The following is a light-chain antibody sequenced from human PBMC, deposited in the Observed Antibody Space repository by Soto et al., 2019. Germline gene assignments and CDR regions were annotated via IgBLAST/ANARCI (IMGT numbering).Light chain of an antibody. CDR3: QHYNHWPLT. Sequence: EVMMTQSPATLSLSPGERATLSCRASQSVSIDLAWYQHKPGQAARRLIYGASTRAAGGTVRFSGSGSWTEFTLTISSLQSEDFAVYYCQHYNHWPLTFGGGTKVDI. J-gene: IGKJ4*01. CDR1: QSVSID. CDR2: GAS. V-gene: IGKV3-15*01.